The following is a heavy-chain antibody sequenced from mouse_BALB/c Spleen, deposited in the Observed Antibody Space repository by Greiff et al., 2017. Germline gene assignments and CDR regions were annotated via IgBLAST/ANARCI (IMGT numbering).Heavy chain of an antibody. CDR1: GYTFTSYW. CDR2: INPSTGYT. Sequence: VKLVESGAELAKPGASVKMSCKASGYTFTSYWMHWVKQRPGQGLEWIGYINPSTGYTEYNQKFKDKATLTADKSSSTAYMQLSSLTSEDSAVYYCARLYGYDGAWFAYWGQGTLVTVSA. V-gene: IGHV1-7*01. D-gene: IGHD2-2*01. J-gene: IGHJ3*01. CDR3: ARLYGYDGAWFAY.